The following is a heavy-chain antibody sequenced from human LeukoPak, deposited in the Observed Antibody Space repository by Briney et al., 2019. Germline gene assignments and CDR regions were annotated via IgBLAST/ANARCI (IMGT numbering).Heavy chain of an antibody. V-gene: IGHV3-7*01. Sequence: GGSLRLSCVASGFTFSSYAMSWVRQAPGKGLEWVANIKQDGSEKYYVDSVKGRFTISRDNAKNSLYLQMNSLRAEDTAVYYCARMYSSSWYFDYWGQGTLVTVSS. CDR1: GFTFSSYA. D-gene: IGHD6-13*01. CDR3: ARMYSSSWYFDY. J-gene: IGHJ4*02. CDR2: IKQDGSEK.